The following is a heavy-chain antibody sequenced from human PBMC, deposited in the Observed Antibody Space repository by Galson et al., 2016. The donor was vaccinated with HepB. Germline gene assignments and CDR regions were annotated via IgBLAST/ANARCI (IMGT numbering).Heavy chain of an antibody. CDR1: GGPFSSYG. J-gene: IGHJ6*02. V-gene: IGHV1-69*13. Sequence: SVKVSCKASGGPFSSYGISWVRQAPGQGLEWMGGIIPIFETAHYAQKFQGRVTITADESTTTGYMEMRSLRSEDTAVYYCARDEAGFGYYYGMDVWGQGTTVTVSS. D-gene: IGHD3-16*01. CDR2: IIPIFETA. CDR3: ARDEAGFGYYYGMDV.